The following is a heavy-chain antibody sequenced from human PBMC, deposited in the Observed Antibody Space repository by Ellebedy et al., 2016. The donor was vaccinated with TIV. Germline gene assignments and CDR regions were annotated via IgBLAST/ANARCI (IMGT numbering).Heavy chain of an antibody. CDR2: INPNSSGT. V-gene: IGHV1-2*04. CDR1: GYTFTDYY. D-gene: IGHD4-17*01. J-gene: IGHJ4*02. Sequence: AASVKVSCKASGYTFTDYYIHWVRQAPGQGLEWMGWINPNSSGTNYAQKFQGWVTMTKDTSISTAYMELSRLRSDDTAVYYCARDGAVTTGFDYWGQGTLVTVSS. CDR3: ARDGAVTTGFDY.